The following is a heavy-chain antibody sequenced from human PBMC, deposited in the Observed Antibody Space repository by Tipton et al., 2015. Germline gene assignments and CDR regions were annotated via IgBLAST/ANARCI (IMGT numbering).Heavy chain of an antibody. CDR1: AYSITSDYY. J-gene: IGHJ4*02. D-gene: IGHD3-16*01. CDR2: ISDSGTT. CDR3: ARIRGRYVMDS. V-gene: IGHV4-38-2*01. Sequence: TLSLTCAVSAYSITSDYYWGWIRQSPGKGLEWIGYISDSGTTNYNPSLKSRVTISVDSSTNQFFLILSSVTAADTAVYYCARIRGRYVMDSWGQGSLVSVSS.